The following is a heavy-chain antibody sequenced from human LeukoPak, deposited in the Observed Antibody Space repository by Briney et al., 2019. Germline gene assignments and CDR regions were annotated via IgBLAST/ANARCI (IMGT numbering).Heavy chain of an antibody. J-gene: IGHJ4*02. CDR1: GGALRGYY. CDR2: INHRGST. CDR3: ARGRTTYDYVWGSYRPPDY. D-gene: IGHD3-16*02. Sequence: SETLPLTCAVYGGALRGYYWNWIRQPPGKGREWFGEINHRGSTNYNPSLKSRVTISVDTSKKQFSLKLSSVTAADTAVYYCARGRTTYDYVWGSYRPPDYWGQGTLVTVSS. V-gene: IGHV4-34*01.